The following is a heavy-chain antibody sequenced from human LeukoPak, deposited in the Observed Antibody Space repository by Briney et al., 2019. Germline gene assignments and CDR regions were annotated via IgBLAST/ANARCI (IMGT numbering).Heavy chain of an antibody. D-gene: IGHD3-22*01. V-gene: IGHV4-39*07. J-gene: IGHJ4*02. CDR1: GGSISSSSYY. CDR2: IYYSGST. CDR3: ARVRYYYDSSGYSNPYYFDY. Sequence: SETLSLTCTVSGGSISSSSYYWGWIRQPPGKGLEWIGSIYYSGSTYYNPSLKSRVTISVDTSKSQFSLKLSSVTAADTAVYYCARVRYYYDSSGYSNPYYFDYWGQGTLVTVSS.